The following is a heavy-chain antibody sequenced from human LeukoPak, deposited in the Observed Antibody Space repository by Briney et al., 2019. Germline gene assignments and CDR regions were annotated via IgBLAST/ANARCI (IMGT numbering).Heavy chain of an antibody. D-gene: IGHD5-18*01. J-gene: IGHJ4*02. CDR1: GFTFNSYA. CDR3: AKGGDTPFDY. Sequence: GGSLRLSCAASGFTFNSYAMTWVRQAPGKGLEWVSAFDGDGSSTHYADSVKGRFTISRDNSKNTLYLQMNSLRAEDTAVYYCAKGGDTPFDYWGQGTLVTVSS. CDR2: FDGDGSST. V-gene: IGHV3-23*01.